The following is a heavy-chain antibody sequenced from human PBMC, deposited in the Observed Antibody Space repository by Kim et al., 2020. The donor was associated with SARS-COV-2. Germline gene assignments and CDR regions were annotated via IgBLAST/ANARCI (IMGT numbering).Heavy chain of an antibody. CDR2: IIPIFGTA. D-gene: IGHD5-12*01. J-gene: IGHJ4*02. CDR1: VGNFSSYA. Sequence: SVKVSCKASVGNFSSYAISWVRQAPGQGLEWMGGIIPIFGTANYAQKFQGRVTITADESTSTAYMELSSLRSEDTAVYYCAREMATIKGSFDYWGQGTLVTVSS. V-gene: IGHV1-69*13. CDR3: AREMATIKGSFDY.